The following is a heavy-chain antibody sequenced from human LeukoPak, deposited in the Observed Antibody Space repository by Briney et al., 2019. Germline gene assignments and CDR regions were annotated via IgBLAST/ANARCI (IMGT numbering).Heavy chain of an antibody. J-gene: IGHJ4*02. Sequence: GGSLRLSCAASGFTFSSYAMSWVRQAPGKGLEWVSAISGSGGSTYYADSVKGLFTISRDNSKNTLYLQMNSLRAEDTAVYYCAKRAKGVSSGGIVYWGQGTLVTVSS. CDR1: GFTFSSYA. D-gene: IGHD3-10*01. CDR3: AKRAKGVSSGGIVY. CDR2: ISGSGGST. V-gene: IGHV3-23*01.